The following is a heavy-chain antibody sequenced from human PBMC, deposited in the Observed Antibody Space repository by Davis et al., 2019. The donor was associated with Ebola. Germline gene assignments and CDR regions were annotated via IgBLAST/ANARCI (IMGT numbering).Heavy chain of an antibody. Sequence: SETLSLTCAVYGWSFSGFQWSWIRQPPGKGLEWIGEINHSGSTNYNPSIKSRVTISVDTSKNQFSLKVTSVTAADTAVYYCARGLGMGWFDPWGQGTLVTVSS. CDR1: GWSFSGFQ. V-gene: IGHV4-34*01. J-gene: IGHJ5*02. CDR3: ARGLGMGWFDP. CDR2: INHSGST. D-gene: IGHD6-13*01.